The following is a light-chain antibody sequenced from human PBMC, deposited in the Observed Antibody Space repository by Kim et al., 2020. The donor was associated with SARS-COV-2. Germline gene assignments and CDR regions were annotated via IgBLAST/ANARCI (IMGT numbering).Light chain of an antibody. CDR1: QSVSTN. J-gene: IGKJ5*01. CDR3: QQYNNWPLT. CDR2: GAS. Sequence: VSPGERATLSCRASQSVSTNLAWYQQKPGQAPRLLIYGASTRATGIPARFSGSGSGTEFTLTISSLQSEDFAVYYCQQYNNWPLTFGQGTRLEIK. V-gene: IGKV3-15*01.